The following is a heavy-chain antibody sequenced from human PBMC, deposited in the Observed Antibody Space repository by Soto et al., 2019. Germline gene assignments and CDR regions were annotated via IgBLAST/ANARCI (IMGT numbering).Heavy chain of an antibody. CDR3: AGGGVWFGES. D-gene: IGHD3-10*01. Sequence: QVQLVQSGAEVKKPGSSVKVSCKASGGTFSSFAISWVRQAPGQGLEWMGGIIPVFGSANYALKFQGRVTITADESTSTAYMDLSSLSSDDTAVYYCAGGGVWFGESWGQGTLVTVSS. V-gene: IGHV1-69*12. CDR1: GGTFSSFA. CDR2: IIPVFGSA. J-gene: IGHJ4*02.